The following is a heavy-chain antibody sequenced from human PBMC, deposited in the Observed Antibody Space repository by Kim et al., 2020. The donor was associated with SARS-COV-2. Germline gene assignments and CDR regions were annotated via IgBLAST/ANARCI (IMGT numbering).Heavy chain of an antibody. CDR2: ISAYNGNT. CDR1: GYTFTSYG. V-gene: IGHV1-18*01. J-gene: IGHJ3*02. Sequence: ASVKVSCKASGYTFTSYGISWVRQAPGQWLEWMGWISAYNGNTNYAQKLQGRVTMTTDTSTSTAYMELRSLRSDDTAVYYCARDPPANWGSGVFTGWDDAFDIWGQGTMVTVSS. D-gene: IGHD7-27*01. CDR3: ARDPPANWGSGVFTGWDDAFDI.